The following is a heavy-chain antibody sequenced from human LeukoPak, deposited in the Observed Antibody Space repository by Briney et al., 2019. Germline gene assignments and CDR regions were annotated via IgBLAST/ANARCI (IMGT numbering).Heavy chain of an antibody. V-gene: IGHV3-7*01. J-gene: IGHJ4*02. D-gene: IGHD3-16*02. Sequence: GGSLRLSCVASGFTFSSYWMSWVRQVPGKGLEWVANIKQDGSEKNHVDSVKGRFTMSRDNAKNSLYLQMNSLRAEDTAVYYCARDGPWDYVWGIYRWGYFDYWGQGTLVTVSS. CDR3: ARDGPWDYVWGIYRWGYFDY. CDR2: IKQDGSEK. CDR1: GFTFSSYW.